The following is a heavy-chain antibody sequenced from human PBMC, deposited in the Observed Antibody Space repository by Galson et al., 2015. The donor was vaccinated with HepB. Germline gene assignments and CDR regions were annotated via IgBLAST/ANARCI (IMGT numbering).Heavy chain of an antibody. J-gene: IGHJ5*02. CDR3: ARDRILLAAAGMYNWFDP. Sequence: SLRLSCAASGFTFSSYWMSWVRQAPGKGLEWVANIKQDGSEKYYVDSVKGRFTISRDNAKNSLYLQMNSLRAEDTAVYYCARDRILLAAAGMYNWFDPWGQGTLVIVSS. CDR1: GFTFSSYW. V-gene: IGHV3-7*03. D-gene: IGHD6-13*01. CDR2: IKQDGSEK.